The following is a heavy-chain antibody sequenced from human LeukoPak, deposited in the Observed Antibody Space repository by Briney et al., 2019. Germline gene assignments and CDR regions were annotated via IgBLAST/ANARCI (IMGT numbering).Heavy chain of an antibody. CDR3: ARLRGYTDGPPGD. D-gene: IGHD5-18*01. V-gene: IGHV4-59*01. CDR1: GGSITSYY. J-gene: IGHJ4*02. Sequence: SETLSLTCTVSGGSITSYYWHWIRQPPGKGLEWIGYIYYSGSTNYNPSLKSRVTISVDTSRKQFSLKLHSVSAADTAVYFCARLRGYTDGPPGDWGQGTLVTVSS. CDR2: IYYSGST.